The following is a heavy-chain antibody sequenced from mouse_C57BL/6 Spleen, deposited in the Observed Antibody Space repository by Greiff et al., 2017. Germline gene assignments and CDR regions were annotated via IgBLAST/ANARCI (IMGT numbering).Heavy chain of an antibody. CDR2: IDPENGDT. CDR3: TLRDYYAMDY. J-gene: IGHJ4*01. Sequence: EVQLQQSGAELVRPGASVKLSCTASGFNIKDDYMHWVKQRPEQGLEWIGWIDPENGDTEYASKFQGTATITADTSSNTAYLQLSSLTSEDTAVCCCTLRDYYAMDYWGQGTSVTVSS. D-gene: IGHD1-1*01. V-gene: IGHV14-4*01. CDR1: GFNIKDDY.